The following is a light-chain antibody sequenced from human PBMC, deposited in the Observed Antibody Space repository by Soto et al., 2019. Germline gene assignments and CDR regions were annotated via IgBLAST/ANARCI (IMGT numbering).Light chain of an antibody. J-gene: IGLJ1*01. V-gene: IGLV2-8*01. Sequence: QSALTQPLSASGSPGQSVTISCTGTSSDVGGYNYVSWYQQHPGKAPKLMIYEVSKRPSGVPDRFSGSKSGNTASLTVSGLQAEDEADYYCSSYAGSKHVFGTGTKVTVL. CDR1: SSDVGGYNY. CDR2: EVS. CDR3: SSYAGSKHV.